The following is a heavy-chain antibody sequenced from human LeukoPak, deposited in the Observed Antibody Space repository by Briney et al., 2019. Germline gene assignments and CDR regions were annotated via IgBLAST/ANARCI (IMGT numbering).Heavy chain of an antibody. V-gene: IGHV4-59*08. CDR1: GGSISSYY. J-gene: IGHJ2*01. CDR2: IYYSGST. Sequence: SETLSLTCTVSGGSISSYYWSWIRQPPGKALEWIGYIYYSGSTNSNPSLKSRVAISVDTSKNQFSLTLSSVTAADTAVYYCARLFFGGNSGYFDLWGRGTLVTVSS. CDR3: ARLFFGGNSGYFDL. D-gene: IGHD4-23*01.